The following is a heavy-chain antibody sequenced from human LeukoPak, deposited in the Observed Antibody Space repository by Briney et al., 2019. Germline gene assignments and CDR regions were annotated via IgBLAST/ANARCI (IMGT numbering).Heavy chain of an antibody. CDR1: GYIFTYYF. D-gene: IGHD2-15*01. V-gene: IGHV1-2*02. Sequence: ASVKVSCKASGYIFTYYFFHWVRQAPGQGLEWMGWIKPSSGGTNYAQSFQGRVTMTRDTSINTAYMELSGLRSDDTAVYYCARDGSGTYYGDYWGQGTLVTVSS. J-gene: IGHJ4*02. CDR3: ARDGSGTYYGDY. CDR2: IKPSSGGT.